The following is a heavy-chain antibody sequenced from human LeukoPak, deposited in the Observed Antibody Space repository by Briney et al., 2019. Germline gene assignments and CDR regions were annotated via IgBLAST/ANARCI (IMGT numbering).Heavy chain of an antibody. CDR3: AKGYCSGGSCYFNYFDY. Sequence: GGSLRLSCAASGFSFSNYGMHWVRQAPGKGLEWVAVIWYDGSNKYYADSVKGRFTISRDNAKNSLYLQMNSLRAEDTAVYYCAKGYCSGGSCYFNYFDYWGQGTLVTVSS. D-gene: IGHD2-15*01. V-gene: IGHV3-33*03. J-gene: IGHJ4*02. CDR1: GFSFSNYG. CDR2: IWYDGSNK.